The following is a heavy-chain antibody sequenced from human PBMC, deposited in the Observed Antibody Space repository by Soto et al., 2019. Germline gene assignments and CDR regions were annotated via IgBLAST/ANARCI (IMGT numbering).Heavy chain of an antibody. CDR2: MNPNSGNT. J-gene: IGHJ6*02. D-gene: IGHD4-17*01. CDR1: GYTFTSYD. V-gene: IGHV1-8*01. CDR3: AGTTVTEYYYYYYGMDV. Sequence: ASVKVSCKASGYTFTSYDINWVRQATGQGLEWMGWMNPNSGNTGYAQKFQGRVTMTRNTSISTAYMELSSLRSEDTAVYYCAGTTVTEYYYYYYGMDVWGQGTTVTVSS.